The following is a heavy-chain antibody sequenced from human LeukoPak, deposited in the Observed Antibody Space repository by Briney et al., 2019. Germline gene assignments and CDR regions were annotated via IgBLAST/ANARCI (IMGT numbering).Heavy chain of an antibody. CDR2: ISSSSSTI. CDR1: GFTFSSYT. J-gene: IGHJ4*02. CDR3: ARGYSSSSSGYDY. D-gene: IGHD6-6*01. Sequence: GGSLRLSCAASGFTFSSYTMNWVRQAPGKGLEWLSYISSSSSTIYYADSVKGRFTISRDNAKNSLYLQMNGLRAEDTAVYYCARGYSSSSSGYDYWGQGTLVTVSS. V-gene: IGHV3-48*01.